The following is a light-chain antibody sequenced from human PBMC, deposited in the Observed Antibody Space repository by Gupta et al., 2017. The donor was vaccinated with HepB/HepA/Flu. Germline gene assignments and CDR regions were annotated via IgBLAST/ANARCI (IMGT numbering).Light chain of an antibody. Sequence: EIVLTQSPATLSLSPGERATLSCRASQSVSRYLAWYQQKPGQVPRLLIYDASNSDTGIPARFSGSGYGKDVTLTISSRVQEDFAGSFCQQHYKWHPWTFGQGTKLEIK. CDR2: DAS. J-gene: IGKJ1*01. CDR3: QQHYKWHPWT. V-gene: IGKV3-11*01. CDR1: QSVSRY.